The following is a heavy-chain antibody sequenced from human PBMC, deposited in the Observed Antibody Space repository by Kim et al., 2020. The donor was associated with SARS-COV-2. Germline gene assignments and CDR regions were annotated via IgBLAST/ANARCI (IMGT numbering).Heavy chain of an antibody. CDR2: INAGNGNT. D-gene: IGHD6-13*01. Sequence: ASVKVSCQASGYTFTSYAMHWVRQAPGQRLEWMGWINAGNGNTKYSQKFQGRVTITRDTSASTAYMELSSLRSEDTAVYYCARRIAAPPKAGYYYGMDVWGQETTVTVSS. V-gene: IGHV1-3*01. CDR3: ARRIAAPPKAGYYYGMDV. CDR1: GYTFTSYA. J-gene: IGHJ6*02.